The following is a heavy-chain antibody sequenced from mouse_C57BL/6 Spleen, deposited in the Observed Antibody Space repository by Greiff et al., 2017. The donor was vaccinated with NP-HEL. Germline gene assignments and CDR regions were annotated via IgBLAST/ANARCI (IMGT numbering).Heavy chain of an antibody. CDR3: ALLSGAPLGCDV. Sequence: QVQLQQSGAELVKPGASVKLSCKASGYTFTSYWMHWVKQRPGRGLEWIGRIDPTSGGTKYNEKFKSKATLTVDKPSSTAYMQLSSLTSEDSAVDYCALLSGAPLGCDVWGTGTTVTVSS. V-gene: IGHV1-72*01. D-gene: IGHD2-1*01. CDR1: GYTFTSYW. J-gene: IGHJ1*03. CDR2: IDPTSGGT.